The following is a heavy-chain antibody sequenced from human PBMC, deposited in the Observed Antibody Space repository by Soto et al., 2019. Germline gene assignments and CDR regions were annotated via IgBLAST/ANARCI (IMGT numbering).Heavy chain of an antibody. Sequence: SETMSLTCAVSSGSISSSNWWSWVRQPPGKGLEWIGEIYHSGSTNYNPSLKSRVTISVDKSKNQFSLKLSSVTAADPAVYYCAGDATHDYGFFDYWGQGTLVTVSP. D-gene: IGHD4-17*01. CDR2: IYHSGST. CDR1: SGSISSSNW. J-gene: IGHJ4*02. CDR3: AGDATHDYGFFDY. V-gene: IGHV4-4*02.